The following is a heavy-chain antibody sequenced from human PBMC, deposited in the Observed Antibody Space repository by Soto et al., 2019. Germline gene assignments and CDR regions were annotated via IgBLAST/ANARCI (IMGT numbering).Heavy chain of an antibody. CDR3: ARXPIYCSSTSCYYYGMDV. D-gene: IGHD2-2*01. CDR2: IWYDGSNK. J-gene: IGHJ6*02. V-gene: IGHV3-33*01. Sequence: GGSLRLSCAASGFTFSSYGMHWVRQAPGKGLEWVAVIWYDGSNKYYADSVKGRFTTSRDNSKNTLYLQMNSLRAEDTAVYYCARXPIYCSSTSCYYYGMDVWGQGTTVTVSS. CDR1: GFTFSSYG.